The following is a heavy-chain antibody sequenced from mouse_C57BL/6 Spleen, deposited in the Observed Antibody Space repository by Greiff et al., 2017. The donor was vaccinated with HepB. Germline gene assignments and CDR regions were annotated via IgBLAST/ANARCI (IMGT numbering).Heavy chain of an antibody. Sequence: QVQLKQPGAELVKPGASVKLSCKASGYTFTSYWMHWVKQRPGRGLEWIGRIDPNSGGTKYNEKFKSKATLTVDKPSSTAYMQRSSLTSEDSAVYDCARGDSIYYYGPFAYWGQGTLVTVSA. CDR1: GYTFTSYW. CDR2: IDPNSGGT. D-gene: IGHD1-1*01. CDR3: ARGDSIYYYGPFAY. J-gene: IGHJ3*01. V-gene: IGHV1-72*01.